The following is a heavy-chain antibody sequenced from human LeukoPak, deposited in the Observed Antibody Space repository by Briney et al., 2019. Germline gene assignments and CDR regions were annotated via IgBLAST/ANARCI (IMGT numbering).Heavy chain of an antibody. Sequence: SEALSLTCTVSGGSINNYFWSWIRQPPGKGLECIAYIYYSDSTNYNPSLKSRVTVSVDTSKNQFSLKLSSVTAADTAVYYCARFPGGAEYRHYYYMDVWGTGTTVTVSS. D-gene: IGHD1-14*01. V-gene: IGHV4-59*01. CDR2: IYYSDST. CDR3: ARFPGGAEYRHYYYMDV. CDR1: GGSINNYF. J-gene: IGHJ6*03.